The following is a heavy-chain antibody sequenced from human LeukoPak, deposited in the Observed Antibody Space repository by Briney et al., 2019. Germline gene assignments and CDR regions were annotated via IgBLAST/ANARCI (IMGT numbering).Heavy chain of an antibody. D-gene: IGHD3-22*01. Sequence: SETLSLTCTVSGGSISSYYWSWIRQPPGKGLERIGYIYYSGSTNYNPSLQSRVTISVDTSKNQVSLKLSSTTAADTAGYYFARHGFYHHSSGYYYFDYWGQGTLVTAPS. CDR3: ARHGFYHHSSGYYYFDY. V-gene: IGHV4-59*08. CDR1: GGSISSYY. J-gene: IGHJ4*02. CDR2: IYYSGST.